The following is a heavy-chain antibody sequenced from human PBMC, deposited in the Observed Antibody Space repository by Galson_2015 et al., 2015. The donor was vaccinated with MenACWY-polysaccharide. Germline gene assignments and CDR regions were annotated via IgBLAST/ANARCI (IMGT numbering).Heavy chain of an antibody. CDR2: IRSSGTNT. J-gene: IGHJ5*02. CDR1: GFTFTSYA. D-gene: IGHD3-3*01. V-gene: IGHV3-23*01. Sequence: SLRLSCAASGFTFTSYAMSWVRQAPGKGLEWVSAIRSSGTNTYYADSVKGRFTISRDNSKNTLYLQMNSLRVEDTAVYYCAKDSTDFWSVAGRFDHWGQGTLVTVSS. CDR3: AKDSTDFWSVAGRFDH.